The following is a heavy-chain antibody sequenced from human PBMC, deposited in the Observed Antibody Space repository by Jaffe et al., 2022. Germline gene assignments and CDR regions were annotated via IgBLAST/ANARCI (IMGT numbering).Heavy chain of an antibody. D-gene: IGHD6-6*01. V-gene: IGHV4-38-2*01. Sequence: QVQLQESGPGLVKPSETLSLTCAVSGYSISSGYYWGWIRQPPGKGLEWIGSIYHSGSTYYNPSLKSRVTISVDTSKNQFSLKLSSVTAADTAVYYCARRPSSYYYMDVWGKGTTVTVSS. CDR2: IYHSGST. J-gene: IGHJ6*03. CDR3: ARRPSSYYYMDV. CDR1: GYSISSGYY.